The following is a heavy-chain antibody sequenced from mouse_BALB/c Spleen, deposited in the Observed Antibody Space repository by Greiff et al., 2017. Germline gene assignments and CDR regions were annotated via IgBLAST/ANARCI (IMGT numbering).Heavy chain of an antibody. CDR2: IRDKANGYTT. J-gene: IGHJ3*01. V-gene: IGHV7-3*02. D-gene: IGHD1-1*01. CDR1: GFTFTDYY. CDR3: ARESYGSSYGVAY. Sequence: EVQVVESGGGLVQPGGSLRLSCATSGFTFTDYYMSWVSQPPGKALEWLGVIRDKANGYTTEYRVSVKGRVTISRDNTQSILYLHMDNLRAEDSATDDCARESYGSSYGVAYWGQGTLVTVSA.